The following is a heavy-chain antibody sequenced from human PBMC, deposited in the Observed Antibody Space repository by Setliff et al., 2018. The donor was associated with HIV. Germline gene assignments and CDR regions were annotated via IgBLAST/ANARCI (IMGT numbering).Heavy chain of an antibody. Sequence: ASVKVSCKASGYTFTDCYIQWVRQAPGQGLEWMGWINVGKGDTKYSQELQGRITITRDTSANTAYMELSSLRSDDTAVYFCARGALLAVFDFDHWGHGTLVTVSS. CDR2: INVGKGDT. V-gene: IGHV1-3*01. D-gene: IGHD3-10*01. CDR3: ARGALLAVFDFDH. J-gene: IGHJ4*01. CDR1: GYTFTDCY.